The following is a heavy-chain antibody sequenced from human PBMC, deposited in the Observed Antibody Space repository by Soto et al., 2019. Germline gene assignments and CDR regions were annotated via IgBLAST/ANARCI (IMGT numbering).Heavy chain of an antibody. D-gene: IGHD4-17*01. Sequence: EVQLVESGGGLVQPGGSLRLSCAASGFTFRSHDMHWVRQGTGKGLEWASAIGTGGDTYYSGSVKGRFTISRENARSSLYLQMNSLRAEDTAVYYCARDGYYGGFDYWGQGTLVTVSP. CDR2: IGTGGDT. CDR1: GFTFRSHD. J-gene: IGHJ4*02. CDR3: ARDGYYGGFDY. V-gene: IGHV3-13*01.